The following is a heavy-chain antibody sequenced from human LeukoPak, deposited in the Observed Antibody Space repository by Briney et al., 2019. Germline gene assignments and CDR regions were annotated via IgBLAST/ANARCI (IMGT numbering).Heavy chain of an antibody. Sequence: GGSLRLSCAASGFTFSVFWMHWVRQAPGTGPVWVSRIDPDGSTTSYADSVKGRFTISRDNAKNTLYLQISSLRAEDTAVYYCARDMWGTFDYWGQGTLVTVSS. D-gene: IGHD7-27*01. CDR3: ARDMWGTFDY. J-gene: IGHJ4*02. CDR1: GFTFSVFW. CDR2: IDPDGSTT. V-gene: IGHV3-74*01.